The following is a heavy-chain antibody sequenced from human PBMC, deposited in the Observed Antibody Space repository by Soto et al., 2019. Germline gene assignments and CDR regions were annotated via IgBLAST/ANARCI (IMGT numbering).Heavy chain of an antibody. CDR2: IYHSGPT. J-gene: IGHJ5*02. V-gene: IGHV4-39*01. CDR1: GCSISNGSIY. CDR3: ARHDRDPHDASLNCFDP. Sequence: AETLTLTCTVSGCSISNGSIYWGWLRQPPGLGLEWIGSIYHSGPTYYNPSLKSRVTISVDTSNYQFYLDLTSVTAADAAVYHCARHDRDPHDASLNCFDPWGQGTLVTVSS. D-gene: IGHD2-8*01.